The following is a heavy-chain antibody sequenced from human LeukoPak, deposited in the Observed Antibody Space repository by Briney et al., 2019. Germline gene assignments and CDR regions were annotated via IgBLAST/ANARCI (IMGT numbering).Heavy chain of an antibody. CDR3: ARYSESKLVRYYFDY. J-gene: IGHJ4*02. CDR1: GGSFSGYY. Sequence: SETLSLTCAVYGGSFSGYYWSWIRQPPGKGLEWIGEINHSGSTNYNPSLKSRVTISIDTSKNQFSLKLSSVTAADTAVYYCARYSESKLVRYYFDYWGQGTLVTVSS. CDR2: INHSGST. V-gene: IGHV4-34*01. D-gene: IGHD6-13*01.